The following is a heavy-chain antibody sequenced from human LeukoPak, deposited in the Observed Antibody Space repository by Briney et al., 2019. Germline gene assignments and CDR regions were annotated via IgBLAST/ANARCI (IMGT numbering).Heavy chain of an antibody. D-gene: IGHD1-26*01. CDR2: ISSGGGST. Sequence: PGGSLRLSCAASGFTFTSYAMSWGRQAPGKGLRWVSTISSGGGSTYCTASVQARFTISRANSKNPLYMQMNRLRAEDTAIYYCAKGKRGPSEDFNYWGQGTLVTVSS. J-gene: IGHJ4*02. CDR1: GFTFTSYA. CDR3: AKGKRGPSEDFNY. V-gene: IGHV3-23*01.